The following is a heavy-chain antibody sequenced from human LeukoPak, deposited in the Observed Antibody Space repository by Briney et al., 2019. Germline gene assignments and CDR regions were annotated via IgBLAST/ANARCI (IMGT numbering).Heavy chain of an antibody. J-gene: IGHJ4*02. D-gene: IGHD5-12*01. Sequence: GGSLRLSCAASGFTFSNYWMNWVRQAPGKGLEWVANIKQHGSEKYYVDSVKGRFTISRDNAKNSLYLQMNSLRAEDTAVYYCAKDLDIVATITGNWGQGTLVTVSS. CDR1: GFTFSNYW. CDR3: AKDLDIVATITGN. CDR2: IKQHGSEK. V-gene: IGHV3-7*03.